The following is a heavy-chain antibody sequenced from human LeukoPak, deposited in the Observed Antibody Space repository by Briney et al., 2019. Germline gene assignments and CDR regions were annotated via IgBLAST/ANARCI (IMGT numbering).Heavy chain of an antibody. CDR3: ARFRDHKEAFDI. J-gene: IGHJ3*02. V-gene: IGHV4-4*07. CDR2: IYTSGST. CDR1: GGSISSYY. Sequence: PSETLSLTCTVSGGSISSYYWSWIRQPAGKGLEWIGRIYTSGSTDYNPSLTSRVTMSVDTSKNQFSLKLNSVTAADTTVYYCARFRDHKEAFDIWGQGTMVTVSS.